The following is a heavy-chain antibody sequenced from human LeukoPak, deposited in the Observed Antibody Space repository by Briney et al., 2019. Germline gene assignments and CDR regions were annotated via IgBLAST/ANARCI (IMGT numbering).Heavy chain of an antibody. J-gene: IGHJ4*02. CDR1: GGSFSGYY. Sequence: SETLSLTCAVYGGSFSGYYWSWIRQPPGKGLEWIGEINHSGSTNYNPSLKSRVTISVDTSKNQFSLKLSSVTAADTAVYYCAGASAAIATFDYWGQGTLVTVSS. D-gene: IGHD2-2*02. V-gene: IGHV4-34*01. CDR3: AGASAAIATFDY. CDR2: INHSGST.